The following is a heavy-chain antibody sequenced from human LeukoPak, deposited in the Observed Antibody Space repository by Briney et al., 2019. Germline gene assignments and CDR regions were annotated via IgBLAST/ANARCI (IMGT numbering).Heavy chain of an antibody. CDR1: GFTFSTYW. D-gene: IGHD3-22*01. CDR2: IKQDGSEK. V-gene: IGHV3-7*05. CDR3: ARDRGSSGPLYYFDY. Sequence: GGSLRLSCAASGFTFSTYWMSWVRQAPGKGLEWVANIKQDGSEKYSVDSVKGRFTISRGNAKNSLYLQMNSLRAEDTAVYYCARDRGSSGPLYYFDYWGQGTLVTVSS. J-gene: IGHJ4*02.